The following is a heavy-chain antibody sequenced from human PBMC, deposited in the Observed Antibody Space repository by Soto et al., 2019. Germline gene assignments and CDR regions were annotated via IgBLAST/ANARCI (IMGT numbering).Heavy chain of an antibody. Sequence: GGSLRLSCAASGFTFSSYGMHWVRQAPGKGLEWVAVISYDGSNKYYADSVKGRFTISRDNSKNTLYLQMNSLRAEDTAVYYCAKDKYSSSSVWYYYYGMDVWGQGTTVTVSS. CDR3: AKDKYSSSSVWYYYYGMDV. CDR2: ISYDGSNK. J-gene: IGHJ6*02. CDR1: GFTFSSYG. D-gene: IGHD6-6*01. V-gene: IGHV3-30*18.